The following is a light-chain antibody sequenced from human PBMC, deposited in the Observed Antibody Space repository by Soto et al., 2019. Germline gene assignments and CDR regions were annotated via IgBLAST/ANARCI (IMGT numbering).Light chain of an antibody. CDR2: HAS. J-gene: IGKJ1*01. V-gene: IGKV1-5*01. Sequence: DIQMTQSPSSLSASVEDRVIITCRASQSISNHLNWYQQKPGKAPKVLIYHASNLQSGVPSRFSGSGSGTEFTLTISSLQPDDFATYYCQQYNSYSFGQGTKVDIK. CDR3: QQYNSYS. CDR1: QSISNH.